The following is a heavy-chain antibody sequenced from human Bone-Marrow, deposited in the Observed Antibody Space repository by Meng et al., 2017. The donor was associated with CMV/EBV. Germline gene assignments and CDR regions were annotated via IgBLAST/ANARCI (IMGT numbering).Heavy chain of an antibody. D-gene: IGHD6-6*01. J-gene: IGHJ4*01. CDR2: SNAGNGKR. V-gene: IGHV1-3*02. CDR1: GYTLTKYD. CDR3: ARQDRSSYHFDY. Sequence: ASVKVSCKASGYTLTKYDIHWVRQAPGQRLEWMGWSNAGNGKRKYLQEFQGRVTMTRDTSISTAYMELSRLRSDDTAVYYCARQDRSSYHFDYWGHGTLVTVSS.